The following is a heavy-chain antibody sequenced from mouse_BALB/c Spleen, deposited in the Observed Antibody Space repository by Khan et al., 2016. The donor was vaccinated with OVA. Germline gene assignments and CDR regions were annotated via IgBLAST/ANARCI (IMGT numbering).Heavy chain of an antibody. D-gene: IGHD2-14*01. J-gene: IGHJ2*01. CDR1: GFTFSSYA. Sequence: EVELVESGGGPVKPGGSLKLSCAVSGFTFSSYAMSWVRQTPEQRLEWVASISSGGSNYYPDRVKGRFTISRDNARNILYLQLSSLRSEDMAMYYCAREADRYDEYYFDYWGQGTTLTVSS. CDR3: AREADRYDEYYFDY. CDR2: ISSGGSN. V-gene: IGHV5-6-5*01.